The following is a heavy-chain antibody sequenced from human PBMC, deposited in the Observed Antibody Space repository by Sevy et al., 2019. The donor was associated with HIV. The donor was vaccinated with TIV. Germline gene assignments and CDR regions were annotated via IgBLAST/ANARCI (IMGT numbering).Heavy chain of an antibody. CDR3: ARGYYDSSGYLDAFDI. J-gene: IGHJ3*02. V-gene: IGHV3-11*01. Sequence: GGSLRLSCAASGFTFSDYYMSWIRQAPGKGLEWVSYISSSGSTIYYADSVKGRFTISRDNAKKSLSLQMNSLRAEDTAVYYCARGYYDSSGYLDAFDIWGQGTMVTVPS. CDR2: ISSSGSTI. CDR1: GFTFSDYY. D-gene: IGHD3-22*01.